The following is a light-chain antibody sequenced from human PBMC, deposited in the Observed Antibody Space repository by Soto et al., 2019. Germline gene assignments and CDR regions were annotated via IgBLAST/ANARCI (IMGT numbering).Light chain of an antibody. CDR2: SYD. CDR3: AAWDASLDGYV. CDR1: SSNLGDNT. Sequence: QSVLAQPLSASGTPGQRVTISCSTSSSNLGDNTVNWYQHVPGTAPKLLIYSYDQRPSGVPDRFSGSKSGTSASLAISGLQSEDEADYYCAAWDASLDGYVFGTGTTVTVL. J-gene: IGLJ1*01. V-gene: IGLV1-44*01.